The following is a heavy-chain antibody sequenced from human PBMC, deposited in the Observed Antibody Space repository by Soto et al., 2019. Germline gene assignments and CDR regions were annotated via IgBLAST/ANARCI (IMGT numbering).Heavy chain of an antibody. Sequence: GGSLRLSCAASGFTFSSYSMNWVRQAPGEGLEGVSSISSSSRYIYYAASVKGRFTISRDNAKNSLSLQMNSLRAEDTAVYYCARDRSPIVVVVAATGGMDVWGQGTTVTVSS. CDR1: GFTFSSYS. V-gene: IGHV3-21*01. D-gene: IGHD2-15*01. CDR2: ISSSSRYI. J-gene: IGHJ6*02. CDR3: ARDRSPIVVVVAATGGMDV.